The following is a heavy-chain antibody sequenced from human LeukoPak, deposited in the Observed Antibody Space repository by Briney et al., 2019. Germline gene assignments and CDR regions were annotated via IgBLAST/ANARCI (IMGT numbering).Heavy chain of an antibody. V-gene: IGHV1-2*02. Sequence: ASVKVSCKASGYTFTGYYMHWVRQAPGQGLEWMGWINPNIGGTNYAQKFQGRVTVTRDTSISTAYMELSRLRSDDAAVYYCARSQYSDFWSGNPKSPYYFDSWGQGTLVTVSS. J-gene: IGHJ4*02. CDR2: INPNIGGT. D-gene: IGHD3-3*01. CDR1: GYTFTGYY. CDR3: ARSQYSDFWSGNPKSPYYFDS.